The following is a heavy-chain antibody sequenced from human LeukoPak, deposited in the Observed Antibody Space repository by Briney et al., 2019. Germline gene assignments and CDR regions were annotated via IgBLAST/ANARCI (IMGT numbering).Heavy chain of an antibody. CDR3: ARGYYDSSGYYFYYFDY. V-gene: IGHV4-4*07. J-gene: IGHJ4*02. D-gene: IGHD3-22*01. Sequence: SETLSLTCTVSGGSISSYYWNWIRQPAGKGLEWIGRIHTSGSTNYNPSLKSRVTMSVDTSKNQFSLKLSSVTAADTAVCYCARGYYDSSGYYFYYFDYWGQGTLVTVSS. CDR2: IHTSGST. CDR1: GGSISSYY.